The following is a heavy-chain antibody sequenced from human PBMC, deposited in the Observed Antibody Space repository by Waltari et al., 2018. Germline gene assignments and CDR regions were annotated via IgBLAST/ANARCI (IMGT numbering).Heavy chain of an antibody. J-gene: IGHJ2*01. CDR3: ARDRGYFDI. CDR2: ISGSSGST. CDR1: GGSISSSNW. V-gene: IGHV4-4*02. Sequence: QVQLQESGPGLVKPSETLSLTCAVSGGSISSSNWWSWIRQPPGKGLEWIGYISGSSGSTYYNPSLKSRVTISTDTSKNQFSLKLSSVTAADTAVYYCARDRGYFDIWGPGTPITISS.